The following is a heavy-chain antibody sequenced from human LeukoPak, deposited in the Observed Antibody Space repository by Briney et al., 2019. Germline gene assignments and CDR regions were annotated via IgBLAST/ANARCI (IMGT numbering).Heavy chain of an antibody. J-gene: IGHJ4*02. CDR2: INPNSGGT. CDR1: GYTFTGYY. Sequence: ASVKVSCKASGYTFTGYYMHWVRQAPGQGLEWMGWINPNSGGTNYAQKFQGRVTMTTDTSTSTAYMELRSLRSDDTAVYYCARDLFSCSGGSCYPGYWGQGTLVTVSS. D-gene: IGHD2-15*01. CDR3: ARDLFSCSGGSCYPGY. V-gene: IGHV1-2*02.